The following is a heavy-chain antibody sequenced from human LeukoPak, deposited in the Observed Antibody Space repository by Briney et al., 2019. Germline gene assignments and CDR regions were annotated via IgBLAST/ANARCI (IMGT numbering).Heavy chain of an antibody. CDR3: ARESYDFWSGYLPDTGWFDP. V-gene: IGHV3-74*01. J-gene: IGHJ5*02. D-gene: IGHD3-3*01. CDR2: INSDGSST. Sequence: TGGSLRLSCAASGFTLSSYWMHWVRQAQGKGLVWVSRINSDGSSTSYADSVKGRFTISRDNAKNTLYLQMNSLRAEDTAVYYCARESYDFWSGYLPDTGWFDPWGQGTLVTVSS. CDR1: GFTLSSYW.